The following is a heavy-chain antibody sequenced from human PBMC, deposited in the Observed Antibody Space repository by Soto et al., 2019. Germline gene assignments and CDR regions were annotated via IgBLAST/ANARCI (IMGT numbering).Heavy chain of an antibody. D-gene: IGHD3-22*01. CDR3: ARNLAHDSSGYDRFDY. Sequence: SETLSLTCAVSGGSISSSNWWSWVRQHPGKKLEWIGEIYHSGSTNYNPSLNSRVTISVDKSKNQFSLNLSSVTGEDTAVYYCARNLAHDSSGYDRFDYWGQGNLVTVSS. CDR1: GGSISSSNW. V-gene: IGHV4-4*02. CDR2: IYHSGST. J-gene: IGHJ4*02.